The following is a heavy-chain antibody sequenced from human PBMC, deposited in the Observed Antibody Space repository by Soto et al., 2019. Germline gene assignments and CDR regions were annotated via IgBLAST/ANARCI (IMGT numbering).Heavy chain of an antibody. CDR3: VQSRCGGDCLEIYSSHAYNGLDV. V-gene: IGHV2-5*02. CDR1: GLSLRTTGMG. CDR2: LYWDDDQ. J-gene: IGHJ6*02. Sequence: QVTLKESGPTLVKPTQTLTLPGTVSGLSLRTTGMGVGWVRQPPGKALEWVALLYWDDDQRYSPSLRSRLTIAKDISEKQVVLTMTNMDTEDTATYYCVQSRCGGDCLEIYSSHAYNGLDVWGQGTKVTVSS. D-gene: IGHD2-21*02.